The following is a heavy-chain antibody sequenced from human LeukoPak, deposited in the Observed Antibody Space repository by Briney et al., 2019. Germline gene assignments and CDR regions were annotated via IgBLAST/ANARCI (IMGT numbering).Heavy chain of an antibody. D-gene: IGHD6-19*01. Sequence: GESLKISCKGSGYSFTSYWIGWVRQMPGKGLEWMGIIYPGDSDTRYSPSFQGQVTISADKSISTAYLQWSSPKASDTAIYYCARAVAAGVYYFDYWGQGTLVTVSS. CDR2: IYPGDSDT. J-gene: IGHJ4*02. CDR3: ARAVAAGVYYFDY. V-gene: IGHV5-51*01. CDR1: GYSFTSYW.